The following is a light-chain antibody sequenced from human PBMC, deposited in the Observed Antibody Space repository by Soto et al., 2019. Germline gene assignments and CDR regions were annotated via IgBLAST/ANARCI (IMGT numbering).Light chain of an antibody. CDR3: QQYNSYSYT. J-gene: IGKJ2*01. CDR1: QSISSW. V-gene: IGKV1-5*01. Sequence: DIQMTQSPSTLPASVGDRVTITCRASQSISSWLAWYQQNPGKAPKLLIYDSSSLESGVPSRFSGSRSGTEFTLIISSLQPDDLATYYCQQYNSYSYTFGQGTKLEI. CDR2: DSS.